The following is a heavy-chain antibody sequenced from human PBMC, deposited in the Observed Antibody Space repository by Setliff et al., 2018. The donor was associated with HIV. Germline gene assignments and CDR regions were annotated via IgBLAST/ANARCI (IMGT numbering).Heavy chain of an antibody. D-gene: IGHD3-22*01. V-gene: IGHV1-2*04. Sequence: ASVKVSCKASGYSFTDYYIHWVRQAPGQGLEWMGWINPKSDGTNYAQKFQGWITVTRDTSISTAYMELSRLRSDDTAVYYCARGMDYYDTSGYYQYYFDYWGQGTLVTVSS. CDR1: GYSFTDYY. CDR3: ARGMDYYDTSGYYQYYFDY. CDR2: INPKSDGT. J-gene: IGHJ4*02.